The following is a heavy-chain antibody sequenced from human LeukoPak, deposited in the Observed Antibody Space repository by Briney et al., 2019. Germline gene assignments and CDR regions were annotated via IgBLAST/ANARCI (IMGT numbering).Heavy chain of an antibody. Sequence: GGSLRLSCAASGFTFSSYWMSWVRQAPGKGLEWVANIKQDGSEKYYVDSVKGRLTISRDNAKNSLYLQMNSLRAEDTAVYYCARDWTLYAFDIWGQGTMVTVSS. CDR2: IKQDGSEK. CDR3: ARDWTLYAFDI. D-gene: IGHD3/OR15-3a*01. J-gene: IGHJ3*02. CDR1: GFTFSSYW. V-gene: IGHV3-7*01.